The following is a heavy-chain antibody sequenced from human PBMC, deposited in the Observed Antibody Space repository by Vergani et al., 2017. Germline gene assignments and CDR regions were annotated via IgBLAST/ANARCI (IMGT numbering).Heavy chain of an antibody. CDR2: LTGGGGST. V-gene: IGHV3-23*01. CDR3: VKDAESYENFFAS. CDR1: GFTFSTYA. D-gene: IGHD1-26*01. Sequence: EVQLLESGGSLKQPGGSVRLSCAASGFTFSTYAMHWVRQAPGKGLEWVSALTGGGGSTYYADSFKGRFIISRDNSRDTLYLQMNSLRPEDTATYYCVKDAESYENFFASWGKGTLVTVSS. J-gene: IGHJ4*02.